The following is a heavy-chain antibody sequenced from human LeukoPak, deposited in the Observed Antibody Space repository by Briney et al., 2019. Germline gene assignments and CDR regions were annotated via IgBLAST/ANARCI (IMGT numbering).Heavy chain of an antibody. Sequence: SQTLSLTCTVSGGSISSGYYWGWIRQPPGKGLEWIGSIYHSGSTYYNPSLKSRVTISVDTSKNQFSLKLSSVTAADTAVYYCARDNNWSPDYWGPGTLVTVSS. D-gene: IGHD1-20*01. V-gene: IGHV4-38-2*02. J-gene: IGHJ4*02. CDR2: IYHSGST. CDR3: ARDNNWSPDY. CDR1: GGSISSGYY.